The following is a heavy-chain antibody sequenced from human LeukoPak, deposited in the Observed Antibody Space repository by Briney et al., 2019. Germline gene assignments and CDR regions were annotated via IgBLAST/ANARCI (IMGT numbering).Heavy chain of an antibody. J-gene: IGHJ4*02. Sequence: GGSLRLSCAASGFTFSSYGMHWVRQAPGKGLEWVAVISYDGSNKYYADSVKGRFTISRDSSKNTLYLQMNSLRAEDTAVYYCAKGVPGYCSGGSCYFLDYWGQGTLVTVSS. CDR2: ISYDGSNK. CDR3: AKGVPGYCSGGSCYFLDY. D-gene: IGHD2-15*01. V-gene: IGHV3-30*18. CDR1: GFTFSSYG.